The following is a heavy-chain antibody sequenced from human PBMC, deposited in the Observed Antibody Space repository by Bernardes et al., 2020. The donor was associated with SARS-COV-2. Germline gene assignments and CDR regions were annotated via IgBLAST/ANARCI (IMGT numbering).Heavy chain of an antibody. CDR3: ASFQWIQLWLRGGYFDY. CDR2: VYYTGST. D-gene: IGHD5-18*01. J-gene: IGHJ4*02. V-gene: IGHV4-39*01. Sequence: SAILGLTCTGASCSITSSGYYWGWLRPPPGKGVEGTGNVYYTGSTDYNPSLKSRVTISVDPFKNQFSLTLSSVTAADTAVYYCASFQWIQLWLRGGYFDYWGQGTLVTVSS. CDR1: SCSITSSGYY.